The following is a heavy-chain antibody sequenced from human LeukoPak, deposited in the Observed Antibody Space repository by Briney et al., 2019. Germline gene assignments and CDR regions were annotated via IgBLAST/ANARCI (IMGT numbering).Heavy chain of an antibody. Sequence: ASVKVSCKASGHTFTTYYMHWVRQAPGQGLEWMGIINPSGGSTIYAQKFQGRVTMTRDTSTITVYMELSSLRSEDTAVYYCARVGTNPLPDAFDIWGQGTMVTVSS. CDR1: GHTFTTYY. CDR3: ARVGTNPLPDAFDI. V-gene: IGHV1-46*01. D-gene: IGHD2-2*01. J-gene: IGHJ3*02. CDR2: INPSGGST.